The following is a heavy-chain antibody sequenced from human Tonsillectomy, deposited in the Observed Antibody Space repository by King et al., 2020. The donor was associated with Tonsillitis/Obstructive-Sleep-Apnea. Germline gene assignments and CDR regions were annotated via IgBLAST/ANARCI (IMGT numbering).Heavy chain of an antibody. CDR2: ISSSGSTI. Sequence: VQLVESGGGLVQPGGSLRLSCAASGFTFSSYEMNWVRQAPGKGLEWVSYISSSGSTIYYADSVKGRFTISRDNAKNSLYLKMNSLRAEDTAVYYCARAQESNYDFWSGYYPLLFDYWGQGTLVTVSS. J-gene: IGHJ4*02. V-gene: IGHV3-48*03. D-gene: IGHD3-3*01. CDR1: GFTFSSYE. CDR3: ARAQESNYDFWSGYYPLLFDY.